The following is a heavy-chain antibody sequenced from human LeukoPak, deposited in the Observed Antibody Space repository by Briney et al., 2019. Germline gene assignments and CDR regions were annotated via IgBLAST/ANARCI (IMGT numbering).Heavy chain of an antibody. CDR1: GFTFSSFA. Sequence: PEGSLRLSCAASGFTFSSFAMSWVRQAPGKGLEWISVISGSAGSAYYADSVKGRFTISRDNSKNTLFLQMNSLRAEDTAVYYCAKPTSAWTLKDAFDIWGQGTMVTVSS. D-gene: IGHD3/OR15-3a*01. J-gene: IGHJ3*02. V-gene: IGHV3-23*01. CDR3: AKPTSAWTLKDAFDI. CDR2: ISGSAGSA.